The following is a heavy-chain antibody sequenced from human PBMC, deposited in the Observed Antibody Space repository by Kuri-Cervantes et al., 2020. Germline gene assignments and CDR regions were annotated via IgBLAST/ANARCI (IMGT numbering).Heavy chain of an antibody. J-gene: IGHJ4*02. CDR3: AKDTIAGRPRRGGAFDY. CDR1: GGSISSYY. Sequence: ESLKISCTVSGGSISSYYWSWIRQPAGKGLEWIGRIYSSGGTNYNPSLKSRLTLSLDMSKNQFSLKMNSVTAADTALYYCAKDTIAGRPRRGGAFDYWGQGTLVTVSS. V-gene: IGHV4-4*07. D-gene: IGHD6-6*01. CDR2: IYSSGGT.